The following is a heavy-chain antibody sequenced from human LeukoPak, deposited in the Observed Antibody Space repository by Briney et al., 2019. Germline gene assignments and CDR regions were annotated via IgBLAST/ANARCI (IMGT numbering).Heavy chain of an antibody. CDR2: INPNSGGT. J-gene: IGHJ4*02. CDR1: GYTFTGYY. Sequence: AASVKVSFTASGYTFTGYYMHWVRQAPGQGREGMGWINPNSGGTNYAQKFQGRVTMTRDTSISTAYMELSRLRSDDTAVYYCARGIAVDTAMVLALEFDYWGQGTLVTVSS. CDR3: ARGIAVDTAMVLALEFDY. V-gene: IGHV1-2*02. D-gene: IGHD5-18*01.